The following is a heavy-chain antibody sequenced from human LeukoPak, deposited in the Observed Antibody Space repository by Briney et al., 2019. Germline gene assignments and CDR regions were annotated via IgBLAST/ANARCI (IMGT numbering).Heavy chain of an antibody. V-gene: IGHV1-69*01. J-gene: IGHJ4*02. CDR3: ARDEGDSRWFGELYHY. Sequence: SVKVSCKASGGTFSSYAISWVRRAPGQGLEWMGGIIPIFGTANYAQKFQGRVTITADESTSTAYMELSSLRSEDTAVYYCARDEGDSRWFGELYHYWGQGTLVTVSS. CDR1: GGTFSSYA. CDR2: IIPIFGTA. D-gene: IGHD3-10*01.